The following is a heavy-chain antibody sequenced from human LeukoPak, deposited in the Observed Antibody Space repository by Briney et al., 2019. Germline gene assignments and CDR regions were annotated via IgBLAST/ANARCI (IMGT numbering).Heavy chain of an antibody. CDR1: GFTFSSYG. J-gene: IGHJ4*02. V-gene: IGHV3-23*01. CDR2: ISGSGGST. Sequence: GGTLRLSGAASGFTFSSYGMSWVRQAPGKGLEWVSAISGSGGSTYYADSVKGRFTISRDNSKNTLYLQMNSLRAEDTAVYYCASRSGWRYFDYWGQGTLVTVSS. CDR3: ASRSGWRYFDY. D-gene: IGHD6-19*01.